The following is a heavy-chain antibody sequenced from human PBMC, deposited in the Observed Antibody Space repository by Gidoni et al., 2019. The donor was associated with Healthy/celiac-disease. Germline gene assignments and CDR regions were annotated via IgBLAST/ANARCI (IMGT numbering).Heavy chain of an antibody. V-gene: IGHV4-34*01. J-gene: IGHJ6*02. D-gene: IGHD3-10*01. CDR3: ARALDGSGSYYKWGYYYYGMDV. CDR1: GGSFSGYY. Sequence: QVQLQQWGAGLLKPSETLSLTCAVYGGSFSGYYWSWIRQPPGKGLEWIGEINHSGSTNYNPSLKSRVTISVDTSKNQCSLKLSSVTAADTAVYYCARALDGSGSYYKWGYYYYGMDVWGQGTTVTVSS. CDR2: INHSGST.